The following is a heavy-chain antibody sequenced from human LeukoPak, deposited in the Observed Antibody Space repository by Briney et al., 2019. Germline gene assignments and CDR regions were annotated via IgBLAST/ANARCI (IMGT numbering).Heavy chain of an antibody. D-gene: IGHD3/OR15-3a*01. V-gene: IGHV3-11*04. CDR3: AGDRYDYWTSYSSYYFDF. CDR1: GFTFNDYY. J-gene: IGHJ4*02. Sequence: GGSLRLSCAASGFTFNDYYMSWIRQAPGKGLEWISYISGTGSTTNYADSVQGRFTISRDNANKSLYLEMDSLRAEDTAVYYCAGDRYDYWTSYSSYYFDFWGQGTLVTVSS. CDR2: ISGTGSTT.